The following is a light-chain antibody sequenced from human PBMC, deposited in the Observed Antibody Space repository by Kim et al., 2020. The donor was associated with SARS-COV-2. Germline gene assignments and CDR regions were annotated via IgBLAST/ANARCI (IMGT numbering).Light chain of an antibody. V-gene: IGKV3D-15*01. Sequence: PGERAALSCGASKSVSSNLAWYQQKPGQTPRLLIYGASIRATGIPARFSGSGSGTEFTLTISSLQSEDFAVYYCQQYNNWPSITFGQGTRLEIK. CDR3: QQYNNWPSIT. CDR1: KSVSSN. CDR2: GAS. J-gene: IGKJ5*01.